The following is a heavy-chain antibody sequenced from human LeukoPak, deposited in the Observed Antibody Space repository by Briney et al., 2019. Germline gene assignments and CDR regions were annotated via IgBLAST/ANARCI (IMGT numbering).Heavy chain of an antibody. V-gene: IGHV3-23*01. D-gene: IGHD3-22*01. CDR2: ISGSGGST. Sequence: GGSLRLSCAASGFTFSSSAMSWVRQAPGKGLEWVSSISGSGGSTYYADSVKGRFTISRDNSKNTLYLQMNSLRDEDTAVYYCAKRGPYYYESSGYYLEYWGQGTLVTVSS. CDR1: GFTFSSSA. J-gene: IGHJ4*02. CDR3: AKRGPYYYESSGYYLEY.